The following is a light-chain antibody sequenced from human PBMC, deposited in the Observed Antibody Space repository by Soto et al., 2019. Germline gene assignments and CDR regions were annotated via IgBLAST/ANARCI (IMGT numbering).Light chain of an antibody. CDR2: WAS. CDR1: QSVLYSSNNKNY. CDR3: QQYYSTPPKT. J-gene: IGKJ1*01. Sequence: DIQMTQSPDSLAVSLGERATINCKSSQSVLYSSNNKNYLAWYQQKPGQPPKLLIYWASTRESGVPDRFSGSGSGTDFTLTISSLQAEDVAVYYCQQYYSTPPKTFGQGTKVEIK. V-gene: IGKV4-1*01.